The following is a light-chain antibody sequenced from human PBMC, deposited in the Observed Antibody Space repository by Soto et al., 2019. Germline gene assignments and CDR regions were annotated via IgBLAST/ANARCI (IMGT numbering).Light chain of an antibody. V-gene: IGLV2-14*01. CDR3: LSYTSGTTLYV. Sequence: QSALTQPSSVSGSPGQSITISCTGTSNDVGGYNYVSWYQHHSGKAPRLIIYASSNRPLGVSHRFSGSRSGNTASLTISGLQAEDEADYDCLSYTSGTTLYVFGNGSQVTVL. CDR1: SNDVGGYNY. CDR2: ASS. J-gene: IGLJ1*01.